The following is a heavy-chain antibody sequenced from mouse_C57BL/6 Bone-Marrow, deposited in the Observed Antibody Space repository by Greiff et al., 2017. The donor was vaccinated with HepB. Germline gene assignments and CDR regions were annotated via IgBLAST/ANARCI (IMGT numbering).Heavy chain of an antibody. D-gene: IGHD1-2*01. V-gene: IGHV1-85*01. J-gene: IGHJ2*01. CDR2: IYPRDGST. Sequence: QVHVKQSGPELVKPGASVKLSCKASGYTFTSYDINWVKQRPGQGLEWIGWIYPRDGSTKYNEKFKGKATLTVDTSSSTAYMELHSLTSEDSAVYFCARLPHYFCFDYWGQGTTLTVSS. CDR3: ARLPHYFCFDY. CDR1: GYTFTSYD.